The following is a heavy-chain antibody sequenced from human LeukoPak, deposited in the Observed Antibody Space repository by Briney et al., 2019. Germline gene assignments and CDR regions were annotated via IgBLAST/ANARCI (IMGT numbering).Heavy chain of an antibody. V-gene: IGHV4-39*07. CDR2: IYYSGST. D-gene: IGHD2-21*02. CDR1: GGSISSSSYY. J-gene: IGHJ3*02. CDR3: ARGVFGYCGGDCLNAFDI. Sequence: SETLSLTCTVSGGSISSSSYYWGWIRQPPGKGLEWIGSIYYSGSTYYNPSLKSRVTISVDTSKNQFSLKLSSVTAADTAVYCCARGVFGYCGGDCLNAFDIWGQGTMVTVSS.